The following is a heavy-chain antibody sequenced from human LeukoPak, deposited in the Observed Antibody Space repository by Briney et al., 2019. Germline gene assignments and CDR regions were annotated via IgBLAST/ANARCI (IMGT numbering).Heavy chain of an antibody. J-gene: IGHJ4*02. D-gene: IGHD2-2*01. V-gene: IGHV3-74*01. CDR1: GFTFSGYW. Sequence: GGSLRLSCAPPGFTFSGYWMHSVRQAPGKGLGWVSRINGDVSSTSSAESVKGRVTTSRDNAKNTLYMQMNSLTAEDTAVYYCAREYHDYWGQGTLVTASS. CDR3: AREYHDY. CDR2: INGDVSST.